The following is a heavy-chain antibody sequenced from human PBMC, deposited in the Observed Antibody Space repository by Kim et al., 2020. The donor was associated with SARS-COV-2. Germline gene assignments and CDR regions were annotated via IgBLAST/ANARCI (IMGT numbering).Heavy chain of an antibody. V-gene: IGHV3-23*03. Sequence: GGSLRPSCAASGFTFSSYAMSWVRQAPGKGLEWVSVIYSGGSSTYYADSVKGRFTISRDNSKNTLYLQMNSLRAEDTAVYYCAKFQRGYSYGYEWVDGM. CDR3: AKFQRGYSYGYEWVDGM. D-gene: IGHD5-18*01. CDR2: IYSGGSST. CDR1: GFTFSSYA. J-gene: IGHJ6*01.